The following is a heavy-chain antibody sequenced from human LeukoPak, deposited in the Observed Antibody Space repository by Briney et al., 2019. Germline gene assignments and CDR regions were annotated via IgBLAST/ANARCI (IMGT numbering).Heavy chain of an antibody. CDR1: GFTFSTSA. CDR2: ISVSGYST. CDR3: AKIFGVVMSTEFDY. Sequence: HPGASLRLSCAASGFTFSTSAMGWVRQAPGKGLEWVSGISVSGYSTYYAESVKGRFTISRDNSKNTLYLQMNSLRAEDTAVYYCAKIFGVVMSTEFDYWGQGTVVTVSS. D-gene: IGHD3-3*01. J-gene: IGHJ4*02. V-gene: IGHV3-23*01.